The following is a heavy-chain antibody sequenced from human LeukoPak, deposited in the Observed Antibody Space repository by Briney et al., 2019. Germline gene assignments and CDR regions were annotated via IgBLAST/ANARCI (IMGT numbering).Heavy chain of an antibody. CDR1: GCTFSRYS. CDR3: ARGSGVQVWSSLDY. V-gene: IGHV3-21*01. J-gene: IGHJ4*02. D-gene: IGHD5-18*01. Sequence: VGSLRLSFASSGCTFSRYSGNWVRQAPGKGLAWVPDSVKGRFTFSRDNAKNSLYLQMNSVRAEDTVVYYCARGSGVQVWSSLDYWGQGTMVTDSS.